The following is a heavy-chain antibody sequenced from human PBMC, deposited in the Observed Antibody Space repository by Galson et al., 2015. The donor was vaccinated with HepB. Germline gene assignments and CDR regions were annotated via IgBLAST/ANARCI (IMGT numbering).Heavy chain of an antibody. Sequence: SLRLSCAASGFTFYVYTMNWVRQAPGKGLEWVSAVRGSGTGTFYADSVRGRFTISRDDSKNTVTLQLNNLRVEDTAIYYCAKDSGFGGEDYWGQGILVTGSS. CDR3: AKDSGFGGEDY. J-gene: IGHJ4*02. CDR1: GFTFYVYT. CDR2: VRGSGTGT. D-gene: IGHD3-16*01. V-gene: IGHV3-23*01.